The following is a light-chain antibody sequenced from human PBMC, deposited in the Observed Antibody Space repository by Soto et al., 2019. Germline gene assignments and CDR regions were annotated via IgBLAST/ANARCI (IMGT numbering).Light chain of an antibody. CDR1: NIGNKG. V-gene: IGLV3-21*02. CDR3: QVWDSSSDRPVV. J-gene: IGLJ2*01. Sequence: SYELTQAPSVSVAPGQTARLTCGGYNIGNKGVHWYQQKAGQAPMLVVYDDSDRPSGIPERFSGSNSGNTATLTISRVEAGDEADYFCQVWDSSSDRPVVFGGGTKLTVL. CDR2: DDS.